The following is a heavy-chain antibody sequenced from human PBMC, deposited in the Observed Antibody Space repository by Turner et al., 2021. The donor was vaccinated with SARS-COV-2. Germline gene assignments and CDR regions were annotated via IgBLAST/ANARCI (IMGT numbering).Heavy chain of an antibody. CDR1: GGSISSKS. Sequence: QVQLQESGPGLVRPSETLSLTCTVSGGSISSKSWSWIRQSPGRGLEWIGYFYKIGSIDYNPTLRSRVTISVDTSKNQLSLNLISMTAADTAVYYCARGPHPRGFDYWGQGTLVTVSS. CDR2: FYKIGSI. CDR3: ARGPHPRGFDY. J-gene: IGHJ4*02. D-gene: IGHD3-10*01. V-gene: IGHV4-59*08.